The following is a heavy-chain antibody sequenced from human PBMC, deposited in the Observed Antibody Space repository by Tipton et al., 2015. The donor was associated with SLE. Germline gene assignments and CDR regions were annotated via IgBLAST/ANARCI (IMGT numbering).Heavy chain of an antibody. CDR1: GYSISSGYY. CDR2: IYHSGST. J-gene: IGHJ5*02. V-gene: IGHV4-38-2*02. Sequence: TLSLTCTVSGYSISSGYYWGWIRQPPGKGLEWIGRIYHSGSTYYNPSLKSRVTISLDMSKNQFSLRLSSVTAADTAVYYCPIYYHDSTGLHWFDPWGQGTLVTVSS. CDR3: PIYYHDSTGLHWFDP. D-gene: IGHD3-22*01.